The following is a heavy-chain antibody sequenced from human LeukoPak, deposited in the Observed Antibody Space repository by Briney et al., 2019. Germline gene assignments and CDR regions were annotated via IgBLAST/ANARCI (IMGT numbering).Heavy chain of an antibody. CDR2: ISYDGSNK. CDR1: GFTFSSYA. Sequence: PGGSLRLSCAASGFTFSSYAMYWVRQAPGKGLEWVSVISYDGSNKYYTDSVKGRFTISRDNSKNTLYLQMSSLRPEDTAVYYCAKEGDYYGSGSYRDGFDIWGQGTRATVSS. V-gene: IGHV3-30*04. CDR3: AKEGDYYGSGSYRDGFDI. J-gene: IGHJ3*02. D-gene: IGHD3-10*01.